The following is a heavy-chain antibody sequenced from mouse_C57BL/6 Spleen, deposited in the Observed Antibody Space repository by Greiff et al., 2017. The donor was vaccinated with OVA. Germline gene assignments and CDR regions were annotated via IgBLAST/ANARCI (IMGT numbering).Heavy chain of an antibody. D-gene: IGHD1-1*01. CDR2: ISSGSSTI. Sequence: EVQRVESGGGLVKPGGSLKLSCAASGFTFSDYGMHWVRQAPEKGLEWVAYISSGSSTIYYADTVKGRFTISRDNAKNTLFLQMTSLRSEDTAMYYCARGGTTVVATSDYWGQGTTLTVSS. J-gene: IGHJ2*01. V-gene: IGHV5-17*01. CDR1: GFTFSDYG. CDR3: ARGGTTVVATSDY.